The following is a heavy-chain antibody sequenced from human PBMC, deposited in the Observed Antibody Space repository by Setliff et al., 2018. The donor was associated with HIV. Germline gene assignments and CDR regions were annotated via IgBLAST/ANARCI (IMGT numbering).Heavy chain of an antibody. CDR3: AKRAVQDGTVTSSNWFES. CDR1: GDSIGTYS. V-gene: IGHV4-4*09. CDR2: IYGSGST. J-gene: IGHJ5*01. Sequence: PSETLPLTCAVSGDSIGTYSWHWLRQPPGKGLEWIGYIYGSGSTGYNPSLTSRVTMSTDTPNNRFALKLTSVTAADTAVYYCAKRAVQDGTVTSSNWFESWGQGTLVTVSS. D-gene: IGHD1-7*01.